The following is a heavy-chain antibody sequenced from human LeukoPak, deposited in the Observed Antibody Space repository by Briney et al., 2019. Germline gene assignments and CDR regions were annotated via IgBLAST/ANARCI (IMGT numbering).Heavy chain of an antibody. CDR2: IYYTGNT. CDR3: AREGGGTVDY. V-gene: IGHV4-39*07. CDR1: GGSISSSSYY. D-gene: IGHD4-17*01. J-gene: IGHJ4*02. Sequence: SETLSLTCTVSGGSISSSSYYWGWVRQPPGKGLEWIGSIYYTGNTYYNPSLKSRVTISVDASKNQFSLKVRFVTAADTAVYYCAREGGGTVDYWGQGALVTVSS.